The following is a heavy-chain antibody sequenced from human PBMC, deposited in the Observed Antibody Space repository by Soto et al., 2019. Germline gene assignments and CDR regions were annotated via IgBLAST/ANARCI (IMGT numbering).Heavy chain of an antibody. V-gene: IGHV5-10-1*01. Sequence: GESLKISCKGSGYSFTSYWISWVRQMPGKGLEWMGRIDPSDSYTNYSPSFQGHVTISADKSISTAYLQWSSLKASDTAMYYCASTGYSGYEDYYYCMDVWGQGTTVTVSS. J-gene: IGHJ6*02. D-gene: IGHD5-12*01. CDR2: IDPSDSYT. CDR1: GYSFTSYW. CDR3: ASTGYSGYEDYYYCMDV.